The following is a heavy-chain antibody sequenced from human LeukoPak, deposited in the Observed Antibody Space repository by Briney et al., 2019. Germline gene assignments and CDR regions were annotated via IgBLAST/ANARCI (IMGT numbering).Heavy chain of an antibody. Sequence: SVKVSCKASGGTFSSYAISWVRQAPGQGLEWMGGIIPIFGTANYAQKFQGRVTITADESTSTAYMELSSLRSEDTAVYYCARELEDGYSKGYFDYWGQGTLVTVSS. CDR1: GGTFSSYA. CDR3: ARELEDGYSKGYFDY. J-gene: IGHJ4*02. D-gene: IGHD5-24*01. CDR2: IIPIFGTA. V-gene: IGHV1-69*13.